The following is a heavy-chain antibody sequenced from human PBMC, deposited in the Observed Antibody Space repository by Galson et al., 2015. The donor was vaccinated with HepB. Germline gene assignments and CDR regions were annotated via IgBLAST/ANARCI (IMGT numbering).Heavy chain of an antibody. CDR3: ARDSDDSSGYRPFDL. D-gene: IGHD6-19*01. CDR1: GFTFSSYS. J-gene: IGHJ3*01. V-gene: IGHV3-21*01. CDR2: MSGDSTYI. Sequence: SLRLSCTASGFTFSSYSMNWVRQAPGKGLEWVSSMSGDSTYIYHADSVKGRFTISRDNAKNSLYLQMNSLRVDDTAVYYCARDSDDSSGYRPFDLWGQGTMVAVSS.